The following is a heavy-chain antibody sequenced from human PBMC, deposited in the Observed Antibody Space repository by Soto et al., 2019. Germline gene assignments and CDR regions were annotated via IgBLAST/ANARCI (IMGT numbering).Heavy chain of an antibody. CDR2: IIPIFGTA. V-gene: IGHV1-69*13. J-gene: IGHJ6*02. Sequence: SVKVSCKASGGTFSSYAISWVRQAPGQGLEWMGGIIPIFGTANYAQKFQGRVTITADESTSTAYMELSSLRSEDTAVYYCARDQYGEAYYYGMDVWGQGTTVTVSS. CDR1: GGTFSSYA. CDR3: ARDQYGEAYYYGMDV. D-gene: IGHD4-17*01.